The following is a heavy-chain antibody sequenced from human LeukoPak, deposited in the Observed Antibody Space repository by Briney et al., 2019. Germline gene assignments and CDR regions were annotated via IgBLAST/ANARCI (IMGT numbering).Heavy chain of an antibody. CDR2: ISYDGSNK. D-gene: IGHD1-26*01. J-gene: IGHJ3*02. CDR3: ATPYSGSHQGAFDI. V-gene: IGHV3-30-3*01. Sequence: GGSLRLSCAASGFTFSSYAMHWVRQAPGKGLEWVAVISYDGSNKYYADSVKGRFTISRDNSKNTLYLQMNSLRAEDTAVYYCATPYSGSHQGAFDIWGQGTMVTVSS. CDR1: GFTFSSYA.